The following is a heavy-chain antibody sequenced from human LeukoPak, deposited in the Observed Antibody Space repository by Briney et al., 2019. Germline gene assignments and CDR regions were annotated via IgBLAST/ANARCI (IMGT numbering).Heavy chain of an antibody. Sequence: SETLSLTCAVSGGSISSSNWWSWVRQPPGKGLEWIGEIYHSGSTNYNPSLKSRVTISVDKSKNQFSLKLSSVTAADTSVYYCASINVDTAMVTPQLFWYWGQGTLVTVSS. CDR3: ASINVDTAMVTPQLFWY. J-gene: IGHJ4*02. CDR1: GGSISSSNW. CDR2: IYHSGST. V-gene: IGHV4-4*02. D-gene: IGHD5-18*01.